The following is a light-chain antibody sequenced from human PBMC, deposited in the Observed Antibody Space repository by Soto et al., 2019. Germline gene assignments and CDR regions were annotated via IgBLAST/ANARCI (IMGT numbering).Light chain of an antibody. Sequence: QSVLTQPPSASGTPRQRVTISCSGSSSNVGVNFVYWYQHLPGTAPKLLIYRNDQRPSGVPDRFSGSKSDTSSSLAISGLRYEDEADYYCAAWDDSLRGRVFGTGTKVTVL. V-gene: IGLV1-47*01. CDR2: RND. CDR3: AAWDDSLRGRV. J-gene: IGLJ1*01. CDR1: SSNVGVNF.